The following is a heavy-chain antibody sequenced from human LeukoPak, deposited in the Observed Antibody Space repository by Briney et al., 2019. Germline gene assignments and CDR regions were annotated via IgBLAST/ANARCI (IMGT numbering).Heavy chain of an antibody. CDR2: IYYSGST. CDR3: ARDATYDSSGYTGYFDY. J-gene: IGHJ4*02. Sequence: SETLSLTCTVSGGSISSYYWSWIRQPPGNGLEWIGYIYYSGSTNYNPSLKSRVTISVDTSKNQFSLKLSSVTAADTAVYYCARDATYDSSGYTGYFDYWGQGTLVTVSS. D-gene: IGHD3-22*01. V-gene: IGHV4-59*01. CDR1: GGSISSYY.